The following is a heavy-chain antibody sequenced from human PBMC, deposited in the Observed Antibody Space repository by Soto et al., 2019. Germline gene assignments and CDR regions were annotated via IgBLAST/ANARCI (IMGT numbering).Heavy chain of an antibody. J-gene: IGHJ6*02. CDR2: INHSGST. Sequence: PSETLSLTCAVYGGSFSGYYWSWIRQPPGKGLEWIGEINHSGSTNYNPSLKSRVTISVDTSKNQFSLKLSSVTAADTAVYYCARGGIVGYYYYYGMDVWGQGTTGTVS. CDR3: ARGGIVGYYYYYGMDV. D-gene: IGHD1-26*01. CDR1: GGSFSGYY. V-gene: IGHV4-34*01.